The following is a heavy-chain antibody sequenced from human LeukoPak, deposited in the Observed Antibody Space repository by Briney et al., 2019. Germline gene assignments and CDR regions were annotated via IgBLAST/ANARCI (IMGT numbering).Heavy chain of an antibody. Sequence: GESLRLSCAASGFTFSSYAMSWVRQAPGKGLEWVSAISGSGGSTYYADSVKGRFTISRDNSKNTLYLQMNSLRAEDTAVYYCAKDLRSMIVAVPDYWGQGTLVTVSS. V-gene: IGHV3-23*01. J-gene: IGHJ4*02. CDR2: ISGSGGST. CDR1: GFTFSSYA. CDR3: AKDLRSMIVAVPDY. D-gene: IGHD3-22*01.